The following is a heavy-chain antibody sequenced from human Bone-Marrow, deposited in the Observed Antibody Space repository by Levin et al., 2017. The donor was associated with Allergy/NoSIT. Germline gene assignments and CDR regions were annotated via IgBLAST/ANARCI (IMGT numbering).Heavy chain of an antibody. CDR3: AKEGLGTVADLHLDS. J-gene: IGHJ4*02. CDR2: ISSDGSEK. Sequence: SCAVSGLSYGMHWVRQAPGKGLDWVASISSDGSEKHYGDSVRGRFTISRDNSMNTLYLQMDNMRLEDTAVYYCAKEGLGTVADLHLDSWGQGALVTVSS. D-gene: IGHD4-23*01. CDR1: GLSYG. V-gene: IGHV3-30*18.